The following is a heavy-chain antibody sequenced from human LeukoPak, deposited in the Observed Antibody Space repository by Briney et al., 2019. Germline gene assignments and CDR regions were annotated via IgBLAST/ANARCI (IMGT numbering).Heavy chain of an antibody. Sequence: GGSLRLSCSASGFTLSRYAMHWVRQAPGKGLEYVSAISNNGGSTYYADSVKGRFTISGDNSKNTLYLQMSSLRAEDTAVYYCVKDLDNHYYQTLFDYWGQGTLVTVSS. CDR2: ISNNGGST. CDR1: GFTLSRYA. V-gene: IGHV3-64D*06. D-gene: IGHD1-14*01. CDR3: VKDLDNHYYQTLFDY. J-gene: IGHJ4*02.